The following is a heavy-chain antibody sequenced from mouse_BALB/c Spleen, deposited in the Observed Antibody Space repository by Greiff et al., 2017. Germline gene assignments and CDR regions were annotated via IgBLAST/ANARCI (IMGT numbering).Heavy chain of an antibody. D-gene: IGHD1-2*01. J-gene: IGHJ2*01. Sequence: QVQLQQSGAELARPGASVKMSCKASGYTFTSYTMHWVKQRPGQGLEWIGYINPSSGYTNYNQKFKDKATLTADKSSSTAYMQLSSLTSEDSAVYYCARKTSTAYYFDYWGQGTTHTVSS. CDR2: INPSSGYT. CDR3: ARKTSTAYYFDY. V-gene: IGHV1-4*01. CDR1: GYTFTSYT.